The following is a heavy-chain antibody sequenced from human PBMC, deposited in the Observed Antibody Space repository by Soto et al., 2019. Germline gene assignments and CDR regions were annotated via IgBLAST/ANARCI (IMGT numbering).Heavy chain of an antibody. J-gene: IGHJ4*02. D-gene: IGHD6-13*01. CDR1: GFTFSSYW. CDR2: IKQDGSEK. Sequence: RLSCAASGFTFSSYWMSWVRQAPGKGLEWVANIKQDGSEKYYVDYVKGRFTISRDNAKNSLYLQMKSLRAEDTAVYYCARGRLTDTASIEPAGTWVDYWGQGTLVTVSS. V-gene: IGHV3-7*01. CDR3: ARGRLTDTASIEPAGTWVDY.